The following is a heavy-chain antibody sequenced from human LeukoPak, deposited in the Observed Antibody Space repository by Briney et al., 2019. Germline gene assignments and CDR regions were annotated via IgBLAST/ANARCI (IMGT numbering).Heavy chain of an antibody. CDR3: ARRLRGSGNFDY. D-gene: IGHD3-10*01. CDR2: IYFRGSS. V-gene: IGHV4-39*01. Sequence: SETLSLTCSVSGGSITSGYSCDWIRQPPGKGLEWIANIYFRGSSSYNPSLKSRITMSVDPSQNQYSLKLNSVTATDTAVYFCARRLRGSGNFDYWGQGILVTVSS. CDR1: GGSITSGYS. J-gene: IGHJ4*02.